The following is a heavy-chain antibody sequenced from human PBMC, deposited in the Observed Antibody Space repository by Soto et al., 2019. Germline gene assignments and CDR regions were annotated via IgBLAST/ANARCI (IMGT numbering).Heavy chain of an antibody. CDR1: GGSISSYY. D-gene: IGHD3-3*01. J-gene: IGHJ4*02. CDR3: ATSSAEYYDFWSGYRNSDSFYFDY. Sequence: PSETLSLTCTVSGGSISSYYWCWIRQPPGKGLEWIGYIYYSGSTNYNPSLKSRVTISVDTSKNQSSLKLSSVTAADTAVYYCATSSAEYYDFWSGYRNSDSFYFDYWGQGTLVTVSS. V-gene: IGHV4-59*01. CDR2: IYYSGST.